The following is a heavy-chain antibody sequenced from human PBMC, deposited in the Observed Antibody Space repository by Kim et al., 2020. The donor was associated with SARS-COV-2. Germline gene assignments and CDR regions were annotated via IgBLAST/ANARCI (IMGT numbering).Heavy chain of an antibody. J-gene: IGHJ4*02. CDR3: AREGRDIVVVPAAMGNGLGIFDY. V-gene: IGHV3-30-3*01. CDR2: ISYDGSNK. CDR1: GFTFSSYA. Sequence: GGSLRLSCAASGFTFSSYAMHWVRQAPGKGLEWVAVISYDGSNKYYADSVKGRFTISRDNSKNTLYLQMNSLRAEDTAVYYCAREGRDIVVVPAAMGNGLGIFDYWGQGTLVTVSS. D-gene: IGHD2-2*01.